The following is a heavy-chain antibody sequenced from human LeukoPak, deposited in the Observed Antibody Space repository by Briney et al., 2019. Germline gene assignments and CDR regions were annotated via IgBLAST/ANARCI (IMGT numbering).Heavy chain of an antibody. J-gene: IGHJ6*03. CDR1: GFTFSSYA. V-gene: IGHV3-30-3*01. Sequence: GGSLRLSCAASGFTFSSYAMHWVRQAPGKGLEWVAVISYDGSNKYYADSVKGRFTISRDNSKNTLYLQMNSLRPEDTAVYYCASGPVPAAYMDVWGKGTTVTVSS. CDR3: ASGPVPAAYMDV. CDR2: ISYDGSNK. D-gene: IGHD2-2*01.